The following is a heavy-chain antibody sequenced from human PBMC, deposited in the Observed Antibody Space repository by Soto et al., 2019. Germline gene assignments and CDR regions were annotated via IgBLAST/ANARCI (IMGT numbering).Heavy chain of an antibody. Sequence: ASVKVSCKASAYSFTTYHIHWVRQAPGQGLEWMGLINPDAGATNYAQRFQGRLRLTRDTSTSTVYMELRSLRFDDTAVYYCARDHYDILTDYYGDYYGMDVWGQGTTVTVSS. CDR2: INPDAGAT. J-gene: IGHJ6*02. CDR1: AYSFTTYH. D-gene: IGHD3-9*01. CDR3: ARDHYDILTDYYGDYYGMDV. V-gene: IGHV1-46*01.